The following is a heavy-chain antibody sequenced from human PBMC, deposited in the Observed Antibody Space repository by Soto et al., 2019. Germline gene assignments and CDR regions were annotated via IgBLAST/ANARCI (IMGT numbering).Heavy chain of an antibody. J-gene: IGHJ4*02. Sequence: PSGTLSLTCAVYGLSFSGYGWSWVRQPPGKGLEWIGEINHSGSSNYNPSLKSRLTVSVDTSKNQFYLKLNSVTAADTAVYYCETGIAMKVVVETEEPPKNYIDYWGQGTLVTVSS. CDR2: INHSGSS. V-gene: IGHV4-34*01. D-gene: IGHD3-22*01. CDR3: ETGIAMKVVVETEEPPKNYIDY. CDR1: GLSFSGYG.